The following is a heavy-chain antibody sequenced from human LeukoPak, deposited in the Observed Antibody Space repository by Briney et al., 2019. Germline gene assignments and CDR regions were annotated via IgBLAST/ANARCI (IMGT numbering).Heavy chain of an antibody. CDR1: GFTFSSYA. Sequence: GGSLRLSCAASGFTFSSYAMHWVRQAPGKGLEYVSAISSNGGSTYYANSVKGRFTISRDNSKNTLHLQMGSLRAEDMAVYYCARDSKGHADYWGQGTLVTVSS. CDR3: ARDSKGHADY. V-gene: IGHV3-64*01. CDR2: ISSNGGST. J-gene: IGHJ4*02. D-gene: IGHD2/OR15-2a*01.